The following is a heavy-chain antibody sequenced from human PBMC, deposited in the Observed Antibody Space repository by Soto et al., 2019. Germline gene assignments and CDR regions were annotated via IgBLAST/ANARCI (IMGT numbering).Heavy chain of an antibody. Sequence: SETLSVTCSVSGGAISTYYWSWIRQFPGQGLEWIGYIYHSGSSQYNPSLTSRVTMSVDTSKNQLSLRLSSVTAADTAVYYCARSYGAGSYYDYYYGMDVWGQGTTVTVSS. CDR3: ARSYGAGSYYDYYYGMDV. CDR1: GGAISTYY. CDR2: IYHSGSS. J-gene: IGHJ6*02. D-gene: IGHD3-10*01. V-gene: IGHV4-59*01.